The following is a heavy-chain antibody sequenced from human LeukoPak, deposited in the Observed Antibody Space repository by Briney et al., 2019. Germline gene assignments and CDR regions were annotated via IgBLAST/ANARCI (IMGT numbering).Heavy chain of an antibody. CDR2: ISSSGSTI. D-gene: IGHD3-10*02. Sequence: GGSLRLSCAASGFTFNMYTMNWVRQAPGKGLEWVSYISSSGSTIYYADSVKGRFTISRDNAKNSLYLQMNSLRAEVTAVYYCAELGITMIGGVWGKGTTVTISS. V-gene: IGHV3-48*04. CDR1: GFTFNMYT. J-gene: IGHJ6*04. CDR3: AELGITMIGGV.